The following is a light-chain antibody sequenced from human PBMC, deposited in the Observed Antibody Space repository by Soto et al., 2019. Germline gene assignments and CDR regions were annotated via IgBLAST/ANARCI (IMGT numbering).Light chain of an antibody. CDR1: QDISTW. J-gene: IGKJ1*01. CDR2: TAS. V-gene: IGKV1-12*01. CDR3: QEANTFLGT. Sequence: DIQMTQSPSSVPASVGDRVSITCRASQDISTWLAWYQQKPGKAPKLLIYTASSMQSGVPSRFSGSGSGTDFTLTISSLQPEDFATYYCQEANTFLGTFGQGTKVDIK.